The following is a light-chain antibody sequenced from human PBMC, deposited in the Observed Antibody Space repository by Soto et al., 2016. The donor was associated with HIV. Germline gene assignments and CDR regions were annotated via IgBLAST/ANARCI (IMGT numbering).Light chain of an antibody. V-gene: IGLV3-21*03. CDR2: DDS. Sequence: SYELTQSPSVSVAPGKTARIACGGNNIGSKSVHWYQQKPGQAPVLVVYDDSDRPSGIPERFSGSNSGNSATLTISRGRGPGSEADYFCQVWDSSTNHVVFGGGTKLTVL. J-gene: IGLJ2*01. CDR3: QVWDSSTNHVV. CDR1: NIGSKS.